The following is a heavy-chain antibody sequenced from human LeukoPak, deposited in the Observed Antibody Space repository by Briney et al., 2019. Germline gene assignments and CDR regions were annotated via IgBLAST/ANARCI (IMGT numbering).Heavy chain of an antibody. Sequence: GASVKVSFKASGGTFSSYAISWVRQAPGQGLEWMGRIIPILGIANYAQKFQGRVTITADKSTSTAYMELSSLRSEDTAVYYCASGPWDYYDSSGYSDNWFDPWGQGTLVTVSS. J-gene: IGHJ5*02. CDR2: IIPILGIA. CDR3: ASGPWDYYDSSGYSDNWFDP. CDR1: GGTFSSYA. V-gene: IGHV1-69*04. D-gene: IGHD3-22*01.